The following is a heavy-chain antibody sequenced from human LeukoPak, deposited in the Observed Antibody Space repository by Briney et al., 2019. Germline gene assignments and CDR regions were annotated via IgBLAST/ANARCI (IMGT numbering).Heavy chain of an antibody. V-gene: IGHV4-30-2*01. Sequence: PSETLSLTCAVSGGSISSGGYSWSWIRQPPGKGLEWIGYIYHSGSTYYNPSLKSRVTISVVRSKNQFSLKLSSVTAADTAVYYCARGGGSFDYWGQGTLVTVSS. CDR3: ARGGGSFDY. CDR1: GGSISSGGYS. CDR2: IYHSGST. J-gene: IGHJ4*02. D-gene: IGHD3-10*01.